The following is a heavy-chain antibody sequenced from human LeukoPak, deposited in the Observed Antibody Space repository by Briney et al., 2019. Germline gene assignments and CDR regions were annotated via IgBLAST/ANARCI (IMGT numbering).Heavy chain of an antibody. J-gene: IGHJ6*04. Sequence: GGSLRLSCAASGFTFSSYAMHWVRQAPGKGLEWVAVISYDGSNKYYADSVKGRFTISRDNSKNTLYLQMNSLRAEDTAVYYCARRSCIAAAANNYYYYGMDVWGKGTTVTVSS. CDR1: GFTFSSYA. V-gene: IGHV3-30*04. CDR2: ISYDGSNK. CDR3: ARRSCIAAAANNYYYYGMDV. D-gene: IGHD6-13*01.